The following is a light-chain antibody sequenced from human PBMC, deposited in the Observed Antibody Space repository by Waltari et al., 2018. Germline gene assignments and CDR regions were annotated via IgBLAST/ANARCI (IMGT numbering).Light chain of an antibody. CDR3: MQSIQLPLFT. V-gene: IGKV2D-29*01. J-gene: IGKJ3*01. CDR1: QSLVHTDGKTY. CDR2: EVS. Sequence: IVLTQTPLSLSVTPGQPASISCKSSQSLVHTDGKTYLYWYLQKAGQPPQLLIHEVSDRFTGVPPRFSGSGSGTDFTLKISRVEAEDVGIYYCMQSIQLPLFTFGPGTKVEI.